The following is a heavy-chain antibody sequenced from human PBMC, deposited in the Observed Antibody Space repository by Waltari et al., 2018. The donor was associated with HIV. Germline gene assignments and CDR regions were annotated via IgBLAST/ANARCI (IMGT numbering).Heavy chain of an antibody. D-gene: IGHD6-19*01. CDR3: ARDTHWLAYLFDS. Sequence: QLQLVQSGAEVKKPGATVKVSCQTSGFTFTCHYIHWLRQAPGQGLEWMGWIDPDTGGTKYAQKFQGRVTMTRDTSISTAYMELNGLTSDDTAVFYCARDTHWLAYLFDSWGQGTLITVSS. J-gene: IGHJ4*02. V-gene: IGHV1-2*02. CDR2: IDPDTGGT. CDR1: GFTFTCHY.